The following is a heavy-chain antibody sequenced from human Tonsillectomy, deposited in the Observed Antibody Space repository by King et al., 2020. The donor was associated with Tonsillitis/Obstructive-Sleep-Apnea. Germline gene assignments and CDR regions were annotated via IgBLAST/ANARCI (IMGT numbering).Heavy chain of an antibody. CDR2: ISGSGGST. J-gene: IGHJ3*02. D-gene: IGHD2-21*02. CDR3: AKDVAYCGGDCYNDAFDI. V-gene: IGHV3-23*04. Sequence: VQLVESGGGLVQPGGSLRLSCAASGFTFSSYAMSWVRQAPGKGLEWVSAISGSGGSTYYADSVKGRFTISRDNSKNTLYLQMNSLRAEDTAVYYCAKDVAYCGGDCYNDAFDIWGQGTMVTVSS. CDR1: GFTFSSYA.